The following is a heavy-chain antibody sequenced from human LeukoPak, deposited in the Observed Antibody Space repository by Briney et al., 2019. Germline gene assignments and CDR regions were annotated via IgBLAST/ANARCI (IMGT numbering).Heavy chain of an antibody. Sequence: GGSLRLSCAASGFAFTTYDMNWVRQAPGKGLEWVSYISRNSGFIYYADSVKGRFTISRDNAKNSLYLQMNSLRGEDMAVYYCARDDVSTARASGMDAWGKGTTVTVSS. D-gene: IGHD6-6*01. CDR1: GFAFTTYD. CDR2: ISRNSGFI. V-gene: IGHV3-21*01. J-gene: IGHJ6*04. CDR3: ARDDVSTARASGMDA.